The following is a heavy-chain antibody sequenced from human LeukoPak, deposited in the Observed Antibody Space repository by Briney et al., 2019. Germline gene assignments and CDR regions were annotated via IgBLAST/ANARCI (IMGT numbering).Heavy chain of an antibody. D-gene: IGHD5-12*01. CDR3: AKLAWRATPDY. CDR2: ISYGGSNK. CDR1: GFTFSSYG. J-gene: IGHJ4*02. V-gene: IGHV3-30*18. Sequence: GRSLRLSCAASGFTFSSYGMHWVRQAPGKGLEWVAVISYGGSNKYYADSVKGRFTISRDNSKNTLYLQMNSLRAEDTAVYYCAKLAWRATPDYWGQGTLVTVSS.